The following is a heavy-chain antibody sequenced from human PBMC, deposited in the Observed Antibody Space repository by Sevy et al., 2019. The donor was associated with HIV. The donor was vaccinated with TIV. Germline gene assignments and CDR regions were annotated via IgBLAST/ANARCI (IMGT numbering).Heavy chain of an antibody. J-gene: IGHJ3*02. D-gene: IGHD6-13*01. CDR1: GFTFSTYN. Sequence: GGSLRLSCAASGFTFSTYNMNWVRQAPGKGLEWVSPITFSSNYIYYADSVKGRFTISRDNAKNSLYLRMNSLRAEDTAVYYCARSWEQQLHDAFDIWGQGTMVTVSS. CDR3: ARSWEQQLHDAFDI. V-gene: IGHV3-21*01. CDR2: ITFSSNYI.